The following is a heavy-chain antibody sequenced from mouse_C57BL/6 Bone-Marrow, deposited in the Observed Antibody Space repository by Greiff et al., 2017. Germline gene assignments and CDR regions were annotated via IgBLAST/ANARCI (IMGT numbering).Heavy chain of an antibody. CDR3: ARNYGCAD. CDR1: GFTFSDYG. V-gene: IGHV5-17*01. D-gene: IGHD1-1*01. CDR2: ISSGSSTI. J-gene: IGHJ3*01. Sequence: EVQLVESGGGLVKPGGSLKLSCAASGFTFSDYGMHWVRQAPEKGLEWVSYISSGSSTIYYADPVKGRFTISSDNAKNTLFLQMTSLRSEDTAMYYCARNYGCADWGQGTLVTVSA.